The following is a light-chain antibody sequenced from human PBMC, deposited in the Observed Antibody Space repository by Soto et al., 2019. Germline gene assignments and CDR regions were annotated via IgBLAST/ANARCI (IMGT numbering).Light chain of an antibody. CDR3: QQYDSSPWT. J-gene: IGKJ1*01. Sequence: ESVLTQSPGTLSLSPGERATVSCRASQGVSSSFLAWYQLKPGQAPRLLIYGASSRATGIPDRFSGSGSGTDFTLTISRLEPEDFAVYYCQQYDSSPWTFGQGTKVEIK. V-gene: IGKV3-20*01. CDR1: QGVSSSF. CDR2: GAS.